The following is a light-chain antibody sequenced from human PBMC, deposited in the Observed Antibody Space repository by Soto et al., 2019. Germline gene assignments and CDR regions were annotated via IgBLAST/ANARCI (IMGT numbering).Light chain of an antibody. CDR2: KAS. J-gene: IGKJ4*01. Sequence: DIQMTQSPSTLSASVGDRVTITCRASQSISSWLAWYQQKPGKAPKLLIYKASSLESGVPSRFSGSGSGTEFTLTISSLQPDDFATYYCQQHSSYSTFGGGTKVEIK. CDR3: QQHSSYST. CDR1: QSISSW. V-gene: IGKV1-5*03.